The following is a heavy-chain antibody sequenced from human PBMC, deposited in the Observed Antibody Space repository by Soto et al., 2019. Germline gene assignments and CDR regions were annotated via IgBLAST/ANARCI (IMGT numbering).Heavy chain of an antibody. D-gene: IGHD6-6*01. V-gene: IGHV1-2*02. J-gene: IGHJ5*02. CDR2: INAHSGGT. Sequence: AASVKVSCKASGFSFTGYYIHWLRQAPGQGLEWMGWINAHSGGTEYAQKFQGRVTLTRDTSIATAYLTLTSLTSDDTALYYCAKDLTRQLAYWLDPWGQGTQVTGS. CDR3: AKDLTRQLAYWLDP. CDR1: GFSFTGYY.